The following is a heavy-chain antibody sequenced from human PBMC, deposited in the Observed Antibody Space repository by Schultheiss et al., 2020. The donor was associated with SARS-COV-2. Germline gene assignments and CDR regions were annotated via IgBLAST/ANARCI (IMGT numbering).Heavy chain of an antibody. CDR1: GFTFSSYE. CDR2: ISSSGSTI. V-gene: IGHV3-48*03. D-gene: IGHD4-11*01. J-gene: IGHJ6*02. CDR3: ARDLLPVTNYYYYYGMDV. Sequence: GESLKISCAASGFTFSSYEMNWVRQAPGKGLEWVSYISSSGSTIYYADSVKGRFTISRDNAKNSLYLQMNSLRAEDTAVYYCARDLLPVTNYYYYYGMDVWGQGTTVTVSS.